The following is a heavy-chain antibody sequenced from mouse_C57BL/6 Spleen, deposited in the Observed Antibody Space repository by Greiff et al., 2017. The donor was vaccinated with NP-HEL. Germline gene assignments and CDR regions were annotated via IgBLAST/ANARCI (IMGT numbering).Heavy chain of an antibody. Sequence: EVKLMESEGGLVQPGSSMKLSCTASGFTFSDYYMAWVRQVPEKGLEWVANINYDGSSTYYLDSLKSRFIISRDNAKNILYLQMSSLKSEDTATYYCASYGSSYWYFDVWGTGTTVTVSS. J-gene: IGHJ1*03. CDR2: INYDGSST. CDR3: ASYGSSYWYFDV. V-gene: IGHV5-16*01. D-gene: IGHD1-1*01. CDR1: GFTFSDYY.